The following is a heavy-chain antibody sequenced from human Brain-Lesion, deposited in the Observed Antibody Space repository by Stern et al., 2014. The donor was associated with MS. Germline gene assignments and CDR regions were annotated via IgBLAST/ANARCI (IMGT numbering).Heavy chain of an antibody. D-gene: IGHD2-15*01. V-gene: IGHV4-39*01. J-gene: IGHJ5*02. CDR1: GGSVSSTSYA. CDR2: IYYSGNT. Sequence: VQLVESGPGLVKPSETLSLTCTVAGGSVSSTSYAWAWIRQPPGKGLEWIGTIYYSGNTFCGPSLKGDLPISLDRPKNQFSVHLRSGTAADTAVYYCAGEEDIRYCSGGSCTGNWFDPWGQGTLVTVSS. CDR3: AGEEDIRYCSGGSCTGNWFDP.